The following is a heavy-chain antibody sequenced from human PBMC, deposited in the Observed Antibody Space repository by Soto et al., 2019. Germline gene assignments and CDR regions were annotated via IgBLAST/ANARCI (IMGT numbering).Heavy chain of an antibody. CDR2: INHSGST. Sequence: SETLSLTCAVYGGSFSGYYCIWIRHPPGKGLEWIGEINHSGSTNYNPSLKSRVTISVDTSKNQFSLKLSSVTAADTAVYYCASIAARTYYYYGMDVWGQGTTVTVSS. J-gene: IGHJ6*02. CDR3: ASIAARTYYYYGMDV. CDR1: GGSFSGYY. V-gene: IGHV4-34*01. D-gene: IGHD6-6*01.